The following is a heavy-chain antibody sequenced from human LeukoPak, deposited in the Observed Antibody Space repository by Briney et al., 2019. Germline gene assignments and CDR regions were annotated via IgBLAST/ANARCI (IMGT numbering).Heavy chain of an antibody. CDR2: ISWNSGSI. CDR1: GFTFDDYA. V-gene: IGHV3-9*01. CDR3: ATDLGGYCSSTSCQDY. D-gene: IGHD2-2*01. Sequence: GGSLRLSCAASGFTFDDYAMHWVRQAPRKGLEWVSGISWNSGSIGYADSVKGRFTISRDNAKNSLYLQMNSLRAEDTALYYCATDLGGYCSSTSCQDYWGQGTLVTVSS. J-gene: IGHJ4*02.